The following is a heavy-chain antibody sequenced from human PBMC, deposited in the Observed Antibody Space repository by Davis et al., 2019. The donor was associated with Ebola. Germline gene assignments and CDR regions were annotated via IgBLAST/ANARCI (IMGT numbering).Heavy chain of an antibody. Sequence: GGSLRLSCAASGFTVSSYWMSWVRQAPGKGLEWVANIKQDGSEKYYVDSVKGRFTISRDNAKNSLYLQMNSLRAEDTALYYCGRDVWEYYYYGMDVWGQGTTVTVSS. V-gene: IGHV3-7*03. D-gene: IGHD1-26*01. J-gene: IGHJ6*02. CDR1: GFTVSSYW. CDR3: GRDVWEYYYYGMDV. CDR2: IKQDGSEK.